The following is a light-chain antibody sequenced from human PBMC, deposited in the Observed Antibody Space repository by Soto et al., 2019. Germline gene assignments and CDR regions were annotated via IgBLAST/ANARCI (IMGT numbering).Light chain of an antibody. CDR1: SSDVGGYKF. J-gene: IGLJ1*01. V-gene: IGLV2-14*01. CDR3: GSYTGSIYV. Sequence: QSVLTQPASVSGSTGQSITISCTGTSSDVGGYKFVSWYQQHPGKAPKLMIYEVSNRPSGVSSRFSGSKSGNTASLTISGLQAEDEADYYCGSYTGSIYVFGPGTKVTV. CDR2: EVS.